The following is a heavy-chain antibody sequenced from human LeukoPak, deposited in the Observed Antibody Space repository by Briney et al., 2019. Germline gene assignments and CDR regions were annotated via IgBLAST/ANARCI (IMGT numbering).Heavy chain of an antibody. CDR3: ARRRAYDSSGRGAFDI. CDR2: ISAYNGNT. J-gene: IGHJ3*02. V-gene: IGHV1-18*01. D-gene: IGHD3-22*01. Sequence: ASVKVSCKASGYTFTSYGISWVRQAPGQGLEWMGWISAYNGNTNYAQKLQGRVTTTTDTSTSTAYMELRSLRSDDTAVYYCARRRAYDSSGRGAFDIWGQGTMVTVSS. CDR1: GYTFTSYG.